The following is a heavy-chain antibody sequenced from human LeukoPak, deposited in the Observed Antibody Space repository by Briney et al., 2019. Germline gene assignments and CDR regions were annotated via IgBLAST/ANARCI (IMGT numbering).Heavy chain of an antibody. D-gene: IGHD4/OR15-4a*01. Sequence: SETLSLTCTVSGGSISSYYWSWIRQPPGKGLEWIGYIYYSGSTNYNPSLKSRVTISVDTSKNQFSLKLGSVTAADTAVYYCARSGVMVQQTLDYWGQGTLVTVSS. J-gene: IGHJ4*02. CDR3: ARSGVMVQQTLDY. CDR2: IYYSGST. CDR1: GGSISSYY. V-gene: IGHV4-59*01.